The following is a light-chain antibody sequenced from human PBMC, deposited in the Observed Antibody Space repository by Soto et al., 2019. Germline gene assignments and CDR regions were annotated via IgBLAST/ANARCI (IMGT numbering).Light chain of an antibody. CDR1: DNDVGRYDY. V-gene: IGLV2-8*01. J-gene: IGLJ2*01. CDR3: MSYVGGNSVA. CDR2: EVS. Sequence: QSVLTQPPSASGSPGMSVTLSCSGTDNDVGRYDYVSWYQQHSGKAPKLLIYEVSKRPSGVPDRFSASKSGNTASLTVSGLQGEDEADYYCMSYVGGNSVAFGGGTKLTVL.